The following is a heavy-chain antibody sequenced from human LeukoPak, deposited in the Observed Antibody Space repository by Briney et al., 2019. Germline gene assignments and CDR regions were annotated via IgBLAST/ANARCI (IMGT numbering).Heavy chain of an antibody. CDR1: GGSISSSSYY. CDR2: IYYSGST. D-gene: IGHD2-21*02. J-gene: IGHJ5*02. V-gene: IGHV4-39*07. Sequence: SETLSLTCTVSGGSISSSSYYWGWIRQLPGKGLEWIGSIYYSGSTYYNPSLKSRVTISVDTSKNQFSLKLTSVTAADTAVYYCASVVVTVLNWFDPWGQGALVTVSS. CDR3: ASVVVTVLNWFDP.